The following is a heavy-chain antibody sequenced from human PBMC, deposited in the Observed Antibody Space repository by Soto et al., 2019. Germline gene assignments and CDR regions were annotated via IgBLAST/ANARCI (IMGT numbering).Heavy chain of an antibody. CDR1: GGGTLSNDA. J-gene: IGHJ4*02. Sequence: QVHLVQSGADVRKSGSSVRVSCTASGGGTLSNDAISWVRQAPGQGLEWLGRISPFFGTTDYSQSFQGRLTMTAAASTGTVYMDLRSLKSDDTAVYYCAREVVTETTWGSFDSWGQGTLVTVSS. CDR2: ISPFFGTT. V-gene: IGHV1-69*01. CDR3: AREVVTETTWGSFDS. D-gene: IGHD2-21*02.